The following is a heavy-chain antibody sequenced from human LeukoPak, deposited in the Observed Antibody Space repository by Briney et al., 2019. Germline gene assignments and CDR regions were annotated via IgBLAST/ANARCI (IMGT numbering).Heavy chain of an antibody. CDR3: ARTPYYDILTSYYPLEY. Sequence: SETLSLTCTVSGGSISSYYWSWIRQPPEKGLEWIGYIYYSGSTNYNPSLKSRVTISVDTSKNQFSLKLSSVTAADTAVYYCARTPYYDILTSYYPLEYWGQGTLVTVSS. CDR1: GGSISSYY. CDR2: IYYSGST. D-gene: IGHD3-9*01. J-gene: IGHJ4*02. V-gene: IGHV4-59*01.